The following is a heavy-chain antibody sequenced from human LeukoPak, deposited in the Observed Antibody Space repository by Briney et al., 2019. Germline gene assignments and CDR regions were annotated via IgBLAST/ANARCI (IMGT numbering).Heavy chain of an antibody. CDR3: ARSYSSSSEFDY. D-gene: IGHD6-6*01. CDR1: GYTFTGYY. V-gene: IGHV1-2*02. J-gene: IGHJ4*02. Sequence: ASVNVSCKASGYTFTGYYMHWVRQAPGQGLEWMGWINPNSGGTNYAQKFQGRVTMTRDTSISTAYMELSRLRSDDTAVYYCARSYSSSSEFDYWGQGTLVTVSS. CDR2: INPNSGGT.